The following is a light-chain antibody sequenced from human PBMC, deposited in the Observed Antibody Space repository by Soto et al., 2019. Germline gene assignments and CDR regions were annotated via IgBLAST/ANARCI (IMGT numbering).Light chain of an antibody. CDR1: QSVSSTY. Sequence: EIVLTQSPGTLSLSPGERATLSCRASQSVSSTYLAWYQQKVGQAPRLLIYGASSRATAIPDRFSGSGSGTEFTLTISRLEPEDFAVYYCQQYGSSPMYTFGQGTKLEIK. CDR2: GAS. CDR3: QQYGSSPMYT. V-gene: IGKV3-20*01. J-gene: IGKJ2*01.